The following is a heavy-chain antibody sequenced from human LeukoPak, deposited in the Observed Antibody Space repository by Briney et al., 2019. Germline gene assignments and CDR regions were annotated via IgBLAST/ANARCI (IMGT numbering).Heavy chain of an antibody. CDR1: GYTFTGYY. Sequence: ASVKVSCRASGYTFTGYYMHWVRQAPGQGLEWMGRINPNSGGTNYAQKFQGRVTMTRDTSISTAYMELSRLRSDDTAVYYCAGDEPFIVVVPAAVNWFDPWGQGTLVTVPS. D-gene: IGHD2-2*01. CDR3: AGDEPFIVVVPAAVNWFDP. CDR2: INPNSGGT. J-gene: IGHJ5*02. V-gene: IGHV1-2*06.